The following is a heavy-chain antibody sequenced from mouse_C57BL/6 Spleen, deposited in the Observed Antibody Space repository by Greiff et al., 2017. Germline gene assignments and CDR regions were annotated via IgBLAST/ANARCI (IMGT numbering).Heavy chain of an antibody. CDR2: INPNNGGT. J-gene: IGHJ3*01. D-gene: IGHD2-2*01. Sequence: DVQLQESGPELVKPGASVKMSCKASGYTFTDYNMHWVKQSHGKSLEWIGYINPNNGGTSYNQKFKGKATLTVNKSSSTAYMELRSLTSEDSAVYYCAADRLGAWFAYWGQGTLVTVSA. CDR1: GYTFTDYN. V-gene: IGHV1-22*01. CDR3: AADRLGAWFAY.